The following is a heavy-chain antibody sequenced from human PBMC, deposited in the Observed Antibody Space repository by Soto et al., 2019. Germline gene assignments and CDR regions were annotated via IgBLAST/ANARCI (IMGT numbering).Heavy chain of an antibody. CDR2: ISGSGGST. CDR1: GFTFSSYA. CDR3: AKGPDGESEWGYYYGMDV. J-gene: IGHJ6*02. D-gene: IGHD3-10*01. Sequence: GGSLRLSCAASGFTFSSYAMSWVRQAPGKGLEWVSAISGSGGSTYYADSVKGRFTISRDNSKNTLYLQMNSLRAEDTAVYYCAKGPDGESEWGYYYGMDVWGQGTTVTVSS. V-gene: IGHV3-23*01.